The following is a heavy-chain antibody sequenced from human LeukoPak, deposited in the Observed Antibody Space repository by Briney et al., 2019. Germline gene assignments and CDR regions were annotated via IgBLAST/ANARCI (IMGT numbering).Heavy chain of an antibody. CDR1: GYSISSGYY. V-gene: IGHV4-38-2*02. Sequence: ETLSLTCTVSGYSISSGYYWGWIRQPPGKGLEWIGSIYHSGSTYYNPSLKSRVTISVDRSKNQFSLKLSSVTAADTAFYYCARHSGGSGWLTWGQGTLVTVSS. CDR2: IYHSGST. D-gene: IGHD6-25*01. CDR3: ARHSGGSGWLT. J-gene: IGHJ4*02.